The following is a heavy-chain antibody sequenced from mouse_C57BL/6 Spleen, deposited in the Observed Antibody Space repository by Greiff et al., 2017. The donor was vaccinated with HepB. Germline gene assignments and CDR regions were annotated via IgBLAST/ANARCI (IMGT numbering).Heavy chain of an antibody. CDR2: IYPGSGNT. CDR3: ARYYGYDESWFAY. D-gene: IGHD2-2*01. J-gene: IGHJ3*01. CDR1: GYSFTSYY. Sequence: QVQLQQSGPELVKPGASVKISCKASGYSFTSYYIHWVKQRPGQGLEWIGWIYPGSGNTKYNEKFKGKATLTADTSSSTAYMQLSSLTSEDSAVYYCARYYGYDESWFAYWGQGTLVTVSA. V-gene: IGHV1-66*01.